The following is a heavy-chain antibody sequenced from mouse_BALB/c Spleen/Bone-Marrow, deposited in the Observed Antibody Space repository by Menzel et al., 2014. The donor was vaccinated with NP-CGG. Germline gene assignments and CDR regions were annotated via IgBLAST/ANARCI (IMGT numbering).Heavy chain of an antibody. J-gene: IGHJ4*01. V-gene: IGHV2-6-7*01. CDR3: ARTLGHYAMDY. CDR1: GFSLTGYG. CDR2: IWGDGST. Sequence: VKLMESGPGLVAPSQSLSTTCTVSGFSLTGYGVNWVRQPPGKGLEWLGMIWGDGSTDYNSALKSRLSISKDNSKSQVFLKMNSLQTGDTARYYCARTLGHYAMDYWGQGTSVTVSS. D-gene: IGHD4-1*01.